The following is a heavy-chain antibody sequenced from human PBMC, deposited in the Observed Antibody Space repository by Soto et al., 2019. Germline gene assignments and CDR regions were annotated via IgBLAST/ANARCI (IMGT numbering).Heavy chain of an antibody. J-gene: IGHJ4*02. V-gene: IGHV3-48*03. CDR3: ASKIVTPGYHYYDY. CDR2: ISGSGTST. Sequence: GGSLRLSCAASGFSFSSCEMSWVRQAPGKGLEWVSYISGSGTSTQYSDSVKGRFTISRDNAKNSLHLQMNSLGAEDTAVYYCASKIVTPGYHYYDYSGQGTLVTVYS. CDR1: GFSFSSCE. D-gene: IGHD3-9*01.